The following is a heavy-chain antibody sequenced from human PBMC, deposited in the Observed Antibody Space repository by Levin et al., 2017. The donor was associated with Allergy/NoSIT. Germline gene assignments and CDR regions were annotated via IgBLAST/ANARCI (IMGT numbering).Heavy chain of an antibody. J-gene: IGHJ6*02. D-gene: IGHD2-2*01. V-gene: IGHV3-23*01. CDR2: LSDSATST. CDR3: AKDLSAVPAANYYYGMDV. Sequence: GGSLRLSCAASGFTFSNYAMNWVRQAPGKGLEWVSGLSDSATSTYYADSVKGRFTISRDNSKNTLYLHMNSLRAEDTAVYFCAKDLSAVPAANYYYGMDVWGQGTTVTVSS. CDR1: GFTFSNYA.